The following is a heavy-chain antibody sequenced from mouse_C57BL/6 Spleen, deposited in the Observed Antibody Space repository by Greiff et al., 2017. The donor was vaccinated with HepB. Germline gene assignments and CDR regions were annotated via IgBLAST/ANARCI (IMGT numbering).Heavy chain of an antibody. V-gene: IGHV14-3*01. CDR1: GFNFKNSY. CDR3: ARSLYSEGFAY. Sequence: EVQLQQSVAELVRPGASVKLSCTASGFNFKNSYMHWVKQRPEQGLEWIGRIDPANGNTKYAPKFQGKATITADTSSNTAYLKLSSLTSEDTAIYYCARSLYSEGFAYWGQGTLVTVSA. CDR2: IDPANGNT. D-gene: IGHD2-12*01. J-gene: IGHJ3*01.